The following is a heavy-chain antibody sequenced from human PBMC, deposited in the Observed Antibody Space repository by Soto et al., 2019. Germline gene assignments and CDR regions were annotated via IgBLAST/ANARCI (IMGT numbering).Heavy chain of an antibody. Sequence: EVQLVESGGGLVQPGGSLRLSCAASGFTFSSYWMNWVRQAPGKGLEWVASIKHDGSQTYYVDSVKGRFTVSRDNAKNSLHLQMNSLRGEDTAVYYCARDVEKRSHXDFWSGALHWGQGTLVTVSS. V-gene: IGHV3-7*01. CDR1: GFTFSSYW. D-gene: IGHD3-3*01. CDR3: ARDVEKRSHXDFWSGALH. CDR2: IKHDGSQT. J-gene: IGHJ4*02.